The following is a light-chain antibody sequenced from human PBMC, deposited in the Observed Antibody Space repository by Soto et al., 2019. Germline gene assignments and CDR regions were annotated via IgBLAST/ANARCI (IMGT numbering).Light chain of an antibody. CDR1: QSVTADY. J-gene: IGKJ1*01. CDR3: KQYGIPLWT. Sequence: EIVLTQSPGTLSLSPGERATLSCRASQSVTADYLAWYQQKPGLAPRLLIYGASNRTTSIPDRFSGSGCGTDFTLSISRLEPEDFEVYYCKQYGIPLWTLGQGTKVDIK. V-gene: IGKV3-20*01. CDR2: GAS.